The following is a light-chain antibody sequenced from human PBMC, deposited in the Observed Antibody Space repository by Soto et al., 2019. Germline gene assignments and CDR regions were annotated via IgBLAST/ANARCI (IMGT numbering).Light chain of an antibody. V-gene: IGKV1-5*03. Sequence: DIQMTQSPSSLSASVGDRVTITCRASQGIRNGLGWYQQKPGKAPKLLIYDASTLQSGVPSRFSGSGSGTDFTLTISSLQPDDVATYYCQQYNSYSLTFGHGTKVDIK. J-gene: IGKJ1*01. CDR2: DAS. CDR3: QQYNSYSLT. CDR1: QGIRNG.